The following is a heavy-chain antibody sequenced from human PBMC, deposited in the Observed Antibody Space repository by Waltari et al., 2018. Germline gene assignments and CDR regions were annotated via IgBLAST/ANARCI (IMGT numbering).Heavy chain of an antibody. Sequence: QVQLEQAGAEVKKPGAAVRVSCKVSGYTVTDVSMPWVRQAPGTGLEWLGGYDPAPAELIYAQRFQGRVTMTEDTSSETAHMELSSLTSEDTAVYSCAPAHHRQSGSDIWGQGTLVTVSS. J-gene: IGHJ4*02. CDR1: GYTVTDVS. CDR2: YDPAPAEL. V-gene: IGHV1-24*01. D-gene: IGHD5-12*01. CDR3: APAHHRQSGSDI.